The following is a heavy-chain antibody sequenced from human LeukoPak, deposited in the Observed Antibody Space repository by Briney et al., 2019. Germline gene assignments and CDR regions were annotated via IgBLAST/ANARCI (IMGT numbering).Heavy chain of an antibody. D-gene: IGHD2-2*01. CDR1: GFTFISAW. Sequence: GGSLRLSCAASGFTFISAWMSWVRQAPGKGLEWVGRIKSKTDGATADYGAPVRGRFTISRDDSSDTLYLELNSLKAEDTAVYYCLTHSGCTTSSRYRANWGQGTLVTVSS. V-gene: IGHV3-15*01. CDR2: IKSKTDGATA. J-gene: IGHJ4*02. CDR3: LTHSGCTTSSRYRAN.